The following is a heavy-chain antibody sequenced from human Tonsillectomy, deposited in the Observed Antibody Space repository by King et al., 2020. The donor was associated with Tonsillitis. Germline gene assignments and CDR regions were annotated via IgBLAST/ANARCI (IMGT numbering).Heavy chain of an antibody. J-gene: IGHJ4*02. CDR2: IRSKANSYAT. CDR3: IAVFYDSSGYHTTKESRQDY. Sequence: VQLVESGGGLVQPGGSLKLSCAASGFTFSGSAMHWVRQASGKGLEWVGRIRSKANSYATAYAASVKGRFTISRDDSKNTAYLQMNSLKTEDTAVYYCIAVFYDSSGYHTTKESRQDYWGQGTLVTVSS. V-gene: IGHV3-73*01. D-gene: IGHD3-22*01. CDR1: GFTFSGSA.